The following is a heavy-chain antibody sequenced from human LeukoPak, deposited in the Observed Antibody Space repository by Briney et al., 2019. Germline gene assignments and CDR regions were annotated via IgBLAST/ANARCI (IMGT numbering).Heavy chain of an antibody. J-gene: IGHJ4*02. D-gene: IGHD2-8*01. CDR3: AREYCTTTCYFDY. CDR1: GDSNSSHY. Sequence: SETLSHTCTVSGDSNSSHYWSWIRQSPGKGLEWIGYVHYSGGATYNPSLKSRVTISVATSKTQFSLKLSSVTAADTAVYYCAREYCTTTCYFDYWGQGMLVTVSS. CDR2: VHYSGGA. V-gene: IGHV4-59*11.